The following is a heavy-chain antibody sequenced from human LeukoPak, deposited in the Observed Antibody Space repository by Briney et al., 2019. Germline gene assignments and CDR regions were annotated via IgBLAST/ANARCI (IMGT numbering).Heavy chain of an antibody. CDR1: GFTFDDYA. V-gene: IGHV3-9*01. CDR3: AKELGGGAFDI. J-gene: IGHJ3*02. Sequence: GGSLRLSCAASGFTFDDYAMHWVRQAPGKGLEWVSGISWNSRSIGYADSVKGRFTISRDDAKNSLYLQMNSLRTEDTALYYCAKELGGGAFDIWGQGTMVTVSS. D-gene: IGHD3-10*01. CDR2: ISWNSRSI.